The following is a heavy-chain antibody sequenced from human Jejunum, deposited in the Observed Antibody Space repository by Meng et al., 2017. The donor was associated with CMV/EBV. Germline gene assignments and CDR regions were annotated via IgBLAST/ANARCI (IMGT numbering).Heavy chain of an antibody. Sequence: MSGVRQAPGKGLEWVANIKEDGSEKYYVDAVKGRFTVSRDNAKNTLELQMNSLRGEDTAVYYCARDRWAGYCTGSSCQGVYYGMDVWGQGTTVTVSS. CDR3: ARDRWAGYCTGSSCQGVYYGMDV. J-gene: IGHJ6*02. D-gene: IGHD2-8*02. CDR2: IKEDGSEK. V-gene: IGHV3-7*01.